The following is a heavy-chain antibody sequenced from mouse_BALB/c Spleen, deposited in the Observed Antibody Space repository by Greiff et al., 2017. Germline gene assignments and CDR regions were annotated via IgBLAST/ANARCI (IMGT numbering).Heavy chain of an antibody. J-gene: IGHJ3*01. D-gene: IGHD3-2*01. Sequence: EVQRVESGGDLVKPGGSLKLSCAASGFTFSSYGMSWVRQTPDKRLEWVATISSGGSYTYYPDSVKGRFTISRDNAKNTLYPQMSSLKSEDTAMYYCARLGDSSGYLFAYWGQGTLVTVSA. CDR3: ARLGDSSGYLFAY. V-gene: IGHV5-6*01. CDR2: ISSGGSYT. CDR1: GFTFSSYG.